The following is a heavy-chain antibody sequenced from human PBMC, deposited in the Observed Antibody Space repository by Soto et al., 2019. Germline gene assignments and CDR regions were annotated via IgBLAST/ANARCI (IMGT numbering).Heavy chain of an antibody. J-gene: IGHJ6*02. CDR2: TSNDGINT. V-gene: IGHV3-30-3*01. CDR1: AFTLSKFV. CDR3: ARADMDV. Sequence: QVQLVESGGGVVQPGRSLRLSCAASAFTLSKFVMHWVRQAPGKGLDWLAVTSNDGINTYYAGSVKGRFTISRDNSKNRVYLQMTSLRDDDTAVYYCARADMDVWGPGTTVIVSS.